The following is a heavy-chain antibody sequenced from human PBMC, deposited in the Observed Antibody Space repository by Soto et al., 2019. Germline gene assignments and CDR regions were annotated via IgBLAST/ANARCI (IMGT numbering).Heavy chain of an antibody. CDR3: ARVIMIFGVAKLGSYFDY. J-gene: IGHJ4*02. Sequence: ASVKVSCKASGYTFSNFGLSWVRQAPGQGLEWMGWISPSNGQTIYAQNFHGRVTMTTVTSTATAHMELRSLTSDDTAVYYCARVIMIFGVAKLGSYFDYGGQGTRVKASS. CDR1: GYTFSNFG. CDR2: ISPSNGQT. V-gene: IGHV1-18*01. D-gene: IGHD3-3*01.